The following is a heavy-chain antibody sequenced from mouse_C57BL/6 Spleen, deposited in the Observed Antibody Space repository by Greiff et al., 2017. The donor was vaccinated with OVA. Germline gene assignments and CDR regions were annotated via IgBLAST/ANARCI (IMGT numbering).Heavy chain of an antibody. CDR1: GYAFSSYW. D-gene: IGHD1-1*01. Sequence: QVQLQQSGAELVKPGASVKISCKASGYAFSSYWMNWVKQRPGKGLEWIGQIYPGDGDTNYNGKFKGKATLTADTSSSTAYMQLSSLTSEDSAVYFCANHITTAAWFAYWGQGTLVTVSA. V-gene: IGHV1-80*01. J-gene: IGHJ3*01. CDR3: ANHITTAAWFAY. CDR2: IYPGDGDT.